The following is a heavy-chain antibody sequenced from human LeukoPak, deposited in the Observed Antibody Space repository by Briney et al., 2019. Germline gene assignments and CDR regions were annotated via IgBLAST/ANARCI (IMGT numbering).Heavy chain of an antibody. J-gene: IGHJ4*02. CDR3: ARDLIAAAGLCFDY. D-gene: IGHD6-13*01. V-gene: IGHV3-21*01. Sequence: GGSLRLSCAASGLTFSSYSMNWVRQAPGKGLEWVSSISSSSSYIYYADSVKGRFTISRDNAKNSLYLQMNSLRAEDTAVYYCARDLIAAAGLCFDYWGQGTLVTVSS. CDR1: GLTFSSYS. CDR2: ISSSSSYI.